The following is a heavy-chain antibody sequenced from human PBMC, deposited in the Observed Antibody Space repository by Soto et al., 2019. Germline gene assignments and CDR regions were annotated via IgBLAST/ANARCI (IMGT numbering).Heavy chain of an antibody. V-gene: IGHV3-11*01. CDR3: ARGGSYYDFWSGYYTGGYFDP. CDR2: ISSSGSTI. Sequence: GGSLRLSCAASGFTFSDYYMSWIRQAPGKGLEWVSYISSSGSTIYYADSVKGRFTISRDNAKNSLYLQMNSLRAEDTAVYYCARGGSYYDFWSGYYTGGYFDPWGQGTLVTVSS. D-gene: IGHD3-3*01. CDR1: GFTFSDYY. J-gene: IGHJ5*02.